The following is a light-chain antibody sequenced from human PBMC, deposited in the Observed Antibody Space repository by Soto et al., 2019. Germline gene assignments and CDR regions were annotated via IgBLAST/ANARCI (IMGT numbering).Light chain of an antibody. CDR2: GAS. CDR1: QSVSSSY. CDR3: QQYGSLAWT. J-gene: IGKJ1*01. Sequence: EIVLTQSPGTLSLSPGERATLSCRASQSVSSSYLAWYQQKPGQAPRLLIYGASSRATGIPDRFSVSGSGTDFTLTISRLEPEDFAVYYSQQYGSLAWTVDQGTKVEIK. V-gene: IGKV3-20*01.